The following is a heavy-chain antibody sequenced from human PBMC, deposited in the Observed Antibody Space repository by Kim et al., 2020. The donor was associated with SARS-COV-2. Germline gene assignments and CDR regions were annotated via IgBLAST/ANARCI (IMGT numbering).Heavy chain of an antibody. Sequence: GGSLRLSCAVSGFTFNNAGMSWVRQAPGKGLEWVGRINSPTDGGTTDYPAPVKGRFTISTDGANNIIYLQMNSLKPEDTAVYYCTAGVGKSVCDYWGQGTLVTVSS. CDR1: GFTFNNAG. J-gene: IGHJ4*02. CDR3: TAGVGKSVCDY. CDR2: INSPTDGGTT. V-gene: IGHV3-15*01. D-gene: IGHD2-15*01.